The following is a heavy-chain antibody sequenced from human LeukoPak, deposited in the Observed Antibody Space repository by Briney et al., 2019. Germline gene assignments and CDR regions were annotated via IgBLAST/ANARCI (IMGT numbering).Heavy chain of an antibody. CDR3: ARVGSLYYGSGSYYNGGYYFDY. J-gene: IGHJ4*02. Sequence: SETLSLTCTVSGGSISSYYWSWIRQPAGKGLEWIGRINTSGSTNYNPSLKSRVTISVDKSKNQFSLKLSSVTAADTAVYYCARVGSLYYGSGSYYNGGYYFDYWGQGTLVTVSS. CDR2: INTSGST. CDR1: GGSISSYY. V-gene: IGHV4-4*07. D-gene: IGHD3-10*01.